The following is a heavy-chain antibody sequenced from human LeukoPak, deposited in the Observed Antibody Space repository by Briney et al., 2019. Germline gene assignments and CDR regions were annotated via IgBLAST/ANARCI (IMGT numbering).Heavy chain of an antibody. CDR2: ISGSGGST. CDR3: AKHCSSTSCYLDY. Sequence: PGGSLRLSCAASGFTFSSYAMSWVRQAPGKGPEWVSAISGSGGSTYYADSVKGRFTISRDNSKNTLYLQMNSLRAEDTAVYYCAKHCSSTSCYLDYWGQGTLVTVSS. CDR1: GFTFSSYA. V-gene: IGHV3-23*01. D-gene: IGHD2-2*01. J-gene: IGHJ4*02.